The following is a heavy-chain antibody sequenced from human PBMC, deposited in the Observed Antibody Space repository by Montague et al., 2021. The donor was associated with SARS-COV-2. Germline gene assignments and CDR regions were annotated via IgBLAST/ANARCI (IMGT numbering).Heavy chain of an antibody. CDR3: ARDALAASGSFDY. Sequence: SLRLSCAASGFTFSSYYMHWVRQAPGKGLQWVSHISTSGEIKYYADSVKGRFSISRDNAEKAVSLQMNSLRDDDTAIYYCARDALAASGSFDYWGPGILVTVSS. CDR2: ISTSGEIK. J-gene: IGHJ4*02. CDR1: GFTFSSYY. D-gene: IGHD6-13*01. V-gene: IGHV3-48*02.